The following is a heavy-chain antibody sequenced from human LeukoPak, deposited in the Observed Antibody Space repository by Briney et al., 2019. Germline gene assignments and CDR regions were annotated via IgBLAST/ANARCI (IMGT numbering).Heavy chain of an antibody. V-gene: IGHV4-59*01. J-gene: IGHJ6*03. CDR3: ARTRKYYDILTGYGLQNLRKPPYYYYMDV. D-gene: IGHD3-9*01. CDR2: IYCSGST. Sequence: SETLSLTCTVSGGSISSYYWSWIRQPPGKGLEWIGYIYCSGSTNYNPPLMSRVTISVDASKNQFSLKLSSVTAADTAVYYCARTRKYYDILTGYGLQNLRKPPYYYYMDVWGKGTTVTVSS. CDR1: GGSISSYY.